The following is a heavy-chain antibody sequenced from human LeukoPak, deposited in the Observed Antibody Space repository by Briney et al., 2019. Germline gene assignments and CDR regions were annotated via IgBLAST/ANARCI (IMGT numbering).Heavy chain of an antibody. Sequence: EASVNVSCKASVGTFSSYAFSWVRQAPGQGLEWMGGIIPIFGPANYAQKFQGRVTITADESTSTAYMKLRSLRSEDTAVYYCARGIVGTTHDAFDIWGQGTMVTVSS. CDR1: VGTFSSYA. D-gene: IGHD1-26*01. J-gene: IGHJ3*02. CDR2: IIPIFGPA. CDR3: ARGIVGTTHDAFDI. V-gene: IGHV1-69*01.